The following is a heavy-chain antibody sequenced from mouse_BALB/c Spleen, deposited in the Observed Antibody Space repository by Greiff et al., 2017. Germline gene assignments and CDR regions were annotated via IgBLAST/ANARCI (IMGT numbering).Heavy chain of an antibody. CDR3: ASFYYGKAY. Sequence: VQLQQSGAELVKPGASVKLSCTASGFNIKDSYMHWVKQRPEQGLEWIGRIDPANGNTKYDPKFQGKATITADTSSNTAYLQLSSLTSEDTAVYYCASFYYGKAYWGQGTLVTVSA. D-gene: IGHD1-1*01. CDR2: IDPANGNT. CDR1: GFNIKDSY. J-gene: IGHJ3*01. V-gene: IGHV14-3*02.